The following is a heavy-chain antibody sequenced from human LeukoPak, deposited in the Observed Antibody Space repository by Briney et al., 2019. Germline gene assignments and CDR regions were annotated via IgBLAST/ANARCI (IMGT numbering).Heavy chain of an antibody. CDR2: ISGSGGST. CDR1: GFTLSSYA. CDR3: ARVLPLGGVIERTFSGMDV. D-gene: IGHD3-16*02. V-gene: IGHV3-23*01. Sequence: GGSLRLSCRASGFTLSSYAMSWVRQAPGKGLEWVSAISGSGGSTYYADSVKGRFTISRENAKNSLYLQMNSLRAGDTAVNYCARVLPLGGVIERTFSGMDVWGQGTTVTVSS. J-gene: IGHJ6*02.